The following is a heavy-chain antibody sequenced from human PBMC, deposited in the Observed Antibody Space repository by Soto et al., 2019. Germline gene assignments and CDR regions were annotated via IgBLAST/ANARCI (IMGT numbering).Heavy chain of an antibody. V-gene: IGHV3-30-3*01. CDR3: AREHASDYVISGFDP. CDR2: ISYDGSNK. J-gene: IGHJ5*02. Sequence: QVQLVESGGGVVQPGRSLRLSCAASGFTFSSYAMHWVRQAPGKGLEWVAVISYDGSNKYYADSVKGRFTISRDNSKNTRYLQMNSLRAEDTAVYYCAREHASDYVISGFDPWGQGTLVTVSS. CDR1: GFTFSSYA. D-gene: IGHD4-17*01.